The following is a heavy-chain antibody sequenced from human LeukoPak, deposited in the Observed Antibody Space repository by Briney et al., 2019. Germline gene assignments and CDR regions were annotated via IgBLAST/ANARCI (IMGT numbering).Heavy chain of an antibody. Sequence: GESLKISCKGSGYSFTSYWIGWVRQMSGKGLEWMGIIYPGESETRYSPSFQGQVTISADKSISTAYLQWSSLMASDTAMYYCAGGYYDSSGYPYGRDVWGQGTTVTVSS. CDR1: GYSFTSYW. V-gene: IGHV5-51*01. J-gene: IGHJ6*02. D-gene: IGHD3-22*01. CDR2: IYPGESET. CDR3: AGGYYDSSGYPYGRDV.